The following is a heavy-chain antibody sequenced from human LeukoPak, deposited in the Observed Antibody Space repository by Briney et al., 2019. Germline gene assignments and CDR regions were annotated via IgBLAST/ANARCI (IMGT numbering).Heavy chain of an antibody. D-gene: IGHD3-3*01. CDR2: INPNSGGT. Sequence: ASVKVSGKASGYTFTGYYMHWVRQAPGQGLEWMGWINPNSGGTNYAQKFQGRVTITRDTSISTAYMELSRLRSDDTAAYYCARDILITIFGVVSHYGMDVWGQGTTGTVSS. CDR1: GYTFTGYY. CDR3: ARDILITIFGVVSHYGMDV. V-gene: IGHV1-2*02. J-gene: IGHJ6*02.